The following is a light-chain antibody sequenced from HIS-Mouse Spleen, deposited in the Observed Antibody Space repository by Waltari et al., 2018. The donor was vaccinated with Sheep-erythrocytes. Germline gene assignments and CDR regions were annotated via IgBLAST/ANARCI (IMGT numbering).Light chain of an antibody. CDR2: DAS. J-gene: IGKJ4*01. V-gene: IGKV1-33*01. CDR1: QDISNY. Sequence: DIQMTXSXXSXXASVXXRVTITCQASQDISNYLNXYQQKPGKAXKXXIYDASNFEXXVPSXXSGSGSGTDXTFTISSLQPEDIATYXXQQYDNLPLTFGGGTKVEIK. CDR3: QQYDNLPLT.